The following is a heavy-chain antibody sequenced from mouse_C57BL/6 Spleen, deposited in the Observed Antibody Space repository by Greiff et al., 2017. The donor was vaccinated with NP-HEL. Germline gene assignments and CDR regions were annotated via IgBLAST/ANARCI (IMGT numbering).Heavy chain of an antibody. D-gene: IGHD2-4*01. CDR1: GYTFTSYW. CDR2: IDPSDSET. Sequence: QVQLQQPGAELVRPGSSVKLSCKASGYTFTSYWMHWVKQRPIQGLEWIGNIDPSDSETHYNQKFKDKATLTVDKSSSTAYMQLSSLTSEDSAVYYCARDYDYLAWFAYWGQGTLVTVSA. CDR3: ARDYDYLAWFAY. J-gene: IGHJ3*01. V-gene: IGHV1-52*01.